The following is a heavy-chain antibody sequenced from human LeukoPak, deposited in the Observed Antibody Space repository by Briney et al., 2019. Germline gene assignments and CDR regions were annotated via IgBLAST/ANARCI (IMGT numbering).Heavy chain of an antibody. V-gene: IGHV3-7*01. D-gene: IGHD4-11*01. Sequence: TGGSLRLSCAGSGFTFSNSCMGWVRQAPGKGLEWVANVQHIGGETYYVDSVKGRFTISRDNAKNSVYLQMNSLGADDTAVYYCATYSILNAREFRYWGQGTLVTVTS. CDR3: ATYSILNAREFRY. CDR2: VQHIGGET. CDR1: GFTFSNSC. J-gene: IGHJ1*01.